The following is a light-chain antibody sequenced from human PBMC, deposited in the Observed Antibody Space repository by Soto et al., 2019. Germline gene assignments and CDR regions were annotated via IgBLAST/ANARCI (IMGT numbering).Light chain of an antibody. Sequence: DIQLTQSPPSLSATVGDRVTITCRASQTIDSYLNWFQQKPGMATKLLIYAASKLQSGVPSRFRGSGSGTDFTLTIDILQPDDFASYYCQQTRSGITFGQGTRLEI. V-gene: IGKV1-39*01. CDR3: QQTRSGIT. CDR2: AAS. CDR1: QTIDSY. J-gene: IGKJ5*01.